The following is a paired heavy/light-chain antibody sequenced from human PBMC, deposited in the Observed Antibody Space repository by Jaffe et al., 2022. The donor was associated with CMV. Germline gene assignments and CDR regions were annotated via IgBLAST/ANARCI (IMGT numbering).Heavy chain of an antibody. D-gene: IGHD3-10*01. J-gene: IGHJ4*02. CDR1: GFTFDDYA. CDR2: ISWNSGSI. CDR3: AKDILPGKYYYGSGSYLAPHDY. V-gene: IGHV3-9*01. Sequence: EVQLVESGGGLVQPGRSLRLSCAASGFTFDDYAMHWVRQAPGKGLEWVSGISWNSGSIGYADSVKGRFTISRDNAKNSLYLQMNSLRAEDTALYYCAKDILPGKYYYGSGSYLAPHDYWGQGTLVTVSS.
Light chain of an antibody. Sequence: DIVMTQSPDSLAVSLGERATINCKSSQSVLYSSNNKNYLAWYQQKPGQPPKLLIYWASTRESGVPDRFSGSGSGTDFTLTISSLQAEDVAVYYCQQYYSTPFFGPGTKVDIK. V-gene: IGKV4-1*01. CDR3: QQYYSTPF. J-gene: IGKJ3*01. CDR2: WAS. CDR1: QSVLYSSNNKNY.